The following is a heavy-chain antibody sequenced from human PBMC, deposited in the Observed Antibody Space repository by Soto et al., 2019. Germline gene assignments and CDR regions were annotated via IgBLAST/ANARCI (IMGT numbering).Heavy chain of an antibody. J-gene: IGHJ4*02. V-gene: IGHV1-69*13. D-gene: IGHD3-10*01. CDR2: IIPIFATT. Sequence: SVKVSCKVSGGNFNTYTINWVRLAPGQGLEWMGGIIPIFATTNYAQKFQGRVTITADESTSTANMELSSLGSDDTAVYYCARDGRRAHFGSGNYYDYWGQGALVTVSS. CDR3: ARDGRRAHFGSGNYYDY. CDR1: GGNFNTYT.